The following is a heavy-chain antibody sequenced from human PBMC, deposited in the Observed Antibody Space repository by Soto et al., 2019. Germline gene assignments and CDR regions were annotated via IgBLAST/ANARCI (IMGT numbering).Heavy chain of an antibody. Sequence: QVQLVQSGAEVKKPGASVKVSCKASGYTFTSYAMHWVRQAPGQRLEWMGWINAGNGNTQYSQKFQGRVTITRDTSASTAYMELSRMRSEDTAVYYCARGGEGATIVDWGQGTLVTVSS. D-gene: IGHD5-12*01. CDR3: ARGGEGATIVD. CDR2: INAGNGNT. CDR1: GYTFTSYA. J-gene: IGHJ4*02. V-gene: IGHV1-3*01.